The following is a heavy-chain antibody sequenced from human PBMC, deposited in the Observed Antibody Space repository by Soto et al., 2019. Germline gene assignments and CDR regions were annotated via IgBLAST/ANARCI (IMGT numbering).Heavy chain of an antibody. J-gene: IGHJ3*02. V-gene: IGHV3-74*01. D-gene: IGHD2-2*01. CDR1: GFTFSSYW. Sequence: GSLRLSCAASGFTFSSYWMHWVRQAPGKGLVWVSRINSDGSSTSYADSVKGRFTISRDNAKNTLYLQMNSLRAEDTAVYYCAGDYCSSTSCYLVHDAFDIWGQGTMVTVSS. CDR3: AGDYCSSTSCYLVHDAFDI. CDR2: INSDGSST.